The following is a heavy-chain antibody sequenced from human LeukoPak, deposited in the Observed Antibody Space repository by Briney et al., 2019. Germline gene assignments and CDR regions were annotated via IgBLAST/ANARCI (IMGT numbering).Heavy chain of an antibody. CDR2: IYYSGRP. J-gene: IGHJ3*02. CDR3: ARHDKNGGNLDVFDI. V-gene: IGHV4-39*01. D-gene: IGHD4-23*01. Sequence: SETLSLPCTVSGGPIRSSSYYWGWIRQPPGKGLEWFGSIYYSGRPYYNPSLKSRVTISVDTSKNQLSLKLSSVTAADTGVYYCARHDKNGGNLDVFDIWGEGTMVTVSS. CDR1: GGPIRSSSYY.